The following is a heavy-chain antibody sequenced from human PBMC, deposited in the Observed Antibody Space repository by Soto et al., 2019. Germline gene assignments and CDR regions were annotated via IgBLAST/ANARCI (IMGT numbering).Heavy chain of an antibody. CDR1: GGSISSSSYY. V-gene: IGHV4-39*07. Sequence: SETLSLTCTVSGGSISSSSYYWGWIRQPPGKGLEWIGSIYYSGCTNYNPSLKSRVTISVDKSKNQFSLKLSSVTAADTAVYYCARDTTQKPCTSCFVGWFDPWGQGTLVTVSS. CDR3: ARDTTQKPCTSCFVGWFDP. D-gene: IGHD2-2*01. CDR2: IYYSGCT. J-gene: IGHJ5*02.